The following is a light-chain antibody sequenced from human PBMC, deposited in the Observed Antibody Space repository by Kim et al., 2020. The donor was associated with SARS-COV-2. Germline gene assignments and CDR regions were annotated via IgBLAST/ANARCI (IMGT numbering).Light chain of an antibody. CDR2: GVA. CDR1: NSDVGGYNT. J-gene: IGLJ2*01. V-gene: IGLV2-14*03. Sequence: IACAGTNSDVGGYNTVSWYQQHPGKAPKRVTYGVADRPTGLSNRFSGSQSGDAASLTISGLQDEDEADYYCSSYSSNTTMVFGGGTKVTVL. CDR3: SSYSSNTTMV.